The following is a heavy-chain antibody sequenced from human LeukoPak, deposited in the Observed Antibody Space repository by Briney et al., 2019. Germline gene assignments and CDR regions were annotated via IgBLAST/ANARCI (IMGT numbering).Heavy chain of an antibody. V-gene: IGHV4-39*01. CDR2: IYYSGST. CDR1: GGSISSNSFY. D-gene: IGHD3-10*01. Sequence: PSETLSLTCTVSGGSISSNSFYWDWIRQPPGKGLEWTGSIYYSGSTYYNPSLKSRVTISVDTSKNQFSLKLSSVTAADTAVYYCARLPGWFGEHKSPKIDYWGQGTLVTVSS. CDR3: ARLPGWFGEHKSPKIDY. J-gene: IGHJ4*02.